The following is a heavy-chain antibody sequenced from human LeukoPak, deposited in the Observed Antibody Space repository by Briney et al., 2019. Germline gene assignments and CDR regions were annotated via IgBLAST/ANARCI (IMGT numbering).Heavy chain of an antibody. V-gene: IGHV3-23*01. D-gene: IGHD4-23*01. Sequence: GGSLRLSCAASGFTFSSYGMHWVRQAPGKGLEWVSAISGSGGSTYYADSVKGRFTISRGNSKNTLYLQMNSLRAEDTAVYYCAKWYSPVDGHFDYWGQGTLVTVSS. CDR1: GFTFSSYG. CDR2: ISGSGGST. J-gene: IGHJ4*02. CDR3: AKWYSPVDGHFDY.